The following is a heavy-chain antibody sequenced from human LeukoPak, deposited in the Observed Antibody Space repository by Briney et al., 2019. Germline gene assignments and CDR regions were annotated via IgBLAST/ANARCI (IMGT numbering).Heavy chain of an antibody. J-gene: IGHJ4*02. Sequence: GGSLRLSCAASGFIFSSYAMTWVRQAPGKGLEWVSGLSGSGDTTYYADSVKGRFTISRDNSKNTLYLQMNSLRAEDTAVYYCARDDYDILTGYSAFDYWGQGTLVTVSS. V-gene: IGHV3-23*01. CDR1: GFIFSSYA. CDR2: LSGSGDTT. D-gene: IGHD3-9*01. CDR3: ARDDYDILTGYSAFDY.